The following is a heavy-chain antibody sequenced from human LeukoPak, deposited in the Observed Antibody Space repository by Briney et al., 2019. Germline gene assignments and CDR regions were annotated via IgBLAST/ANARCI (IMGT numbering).Heavy chain of an antibody. V-gene: IGHV1-69*04. CDR3: ARDPGPGAFDP. CDR2: IIPILGIA. Sequence: SVKVSCKASGGTFSSYAISWVQRPPDKGLKWMGRIIPILGIANYAQKFQGRVTITADKSTSTAYMELSSLRSEDTAVYYCARDPGPGAFDPWGQGTLVTVSS. J-gene: IGHJ5*02. D-gene: IGHD3-10*01. CDR1: GGTFSSYA.